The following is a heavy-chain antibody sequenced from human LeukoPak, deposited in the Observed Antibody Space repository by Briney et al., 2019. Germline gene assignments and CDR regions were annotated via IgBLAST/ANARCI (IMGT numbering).Heavy chain of an antibody. CDR2: INTDGTST. Sequence: GGSLRLSCAASGFTFSSYWMHWVRQAPGKGLVWVSRINTDGTSTTYADSVKGRFTISRDNAKNSLYLQMNSLRAEDTAVYYCARDISLFDIWGQGTMVTVSS. J-gene: IGHJ3*02. V-gene: IGHV3-74*01. CDR1: GFTFSSYW. D-gene: IGHD3-9*01. CDR3: ARDISLFDI.